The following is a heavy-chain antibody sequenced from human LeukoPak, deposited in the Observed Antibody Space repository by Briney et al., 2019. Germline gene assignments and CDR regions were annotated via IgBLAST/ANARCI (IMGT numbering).Heavy chain of an antibody. Sequence: GGSLRLSCAASGFTFSTHGMYWVRQAPGKGLEWLAFIQYDGSNTWYADSVKGQFTVSRDNSRNTLSLQMSNLTPEDTALYYCAKDPSSWGLEPFYFDCWGQGTLVTVSS. CDR2: IQYDGSNT. J-gene: IGHJ4*02. CDR1: GFTFSTHG. D-gene: IGHD1-1*01. V-gene: IGHV3-30*02. CDR3: AKDPSSWGLEPFYFDC.